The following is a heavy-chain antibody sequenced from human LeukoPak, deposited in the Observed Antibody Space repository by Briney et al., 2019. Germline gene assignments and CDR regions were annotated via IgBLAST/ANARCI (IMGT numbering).Heavy chain of an antibody. CDR1: GYTFSTHD. Sequence: GASVKVSCKASGYTFSTHDISWIRQAPGQGLEWMGWISAYNGNTNYAQKLQGRVTMTTDTSTSTAYMELRSLRSDDTALYYCATAGGHRYCYYYYMDVWGKGTTVTVSS. CDR3: ATAGGHRYCYYYYMDV. J-gene: IGHJ6*03. CDR2: ISAYNGNT. V-gene: IGHV1-18*01.